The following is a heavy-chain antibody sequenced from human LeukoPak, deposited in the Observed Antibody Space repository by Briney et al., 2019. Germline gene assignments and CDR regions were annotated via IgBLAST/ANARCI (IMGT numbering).Heavy chain of an antibody. CDR2: ITGNGANT. CDR1: GFTFSNYG. D-gene: IGHD1-26*01. J-gene: IGHJ4*02. Sequence: GGSLRLSCAASGFTFSNYGMSWVRQAPGKGLEWVSAITGNGANTFYADSVKGRFTISRDNSKNTLYLQMNSLRAEDTAVYYCAKVLWSARKFDYWGQGTLVTVSS. V-gene: IGHV3-23*01. CDR3: AKVLWSARKFDY.